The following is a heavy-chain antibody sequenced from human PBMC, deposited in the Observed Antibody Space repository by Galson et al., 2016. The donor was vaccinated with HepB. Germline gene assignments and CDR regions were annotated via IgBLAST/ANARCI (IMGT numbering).Heavy chain of an antibody. V-gene: IGHV3-53*01. CDR3: AKGARTGATNSYYYGMDV. Sequence: SLRLSCAASGFTVSNNYMSWVRQAPGKGLEWVSVIYSGGSTYYADSVNGRFTISRDNSKNTLYLQMNSLRAEDTAVYYCAKGARTGATNSYYYGMDVWGQGTTVTVSS. D-gene: IGHD1-1*01. J-gene: IGHJ6*02. CDR2: IYSGGST. CDR1: GFTVSNNY.